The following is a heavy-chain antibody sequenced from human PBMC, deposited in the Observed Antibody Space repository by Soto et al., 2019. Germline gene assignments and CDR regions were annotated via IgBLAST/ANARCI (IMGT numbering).Heavy chain of an antibody. D-gene: IGHD6-19*01. Sequence: QVQLVQSGAEVKKPGASVKVSCKASGYTFTSYAMHWVRQAPGQRLEWMGWINAGNGNTKYSQKFQGRVTITRDTSASTAYMELSRMRSEDTAVYYCARKKGEQWLAYYFDYWGQGTLVTVSS. CDR1: GYTFTSYA. V-gene: IGHV1-3*01. J-gene: IGHJ4*02. CDR2: INAGNGNT. CDR3: ARKKGEQWLAYYFDY.